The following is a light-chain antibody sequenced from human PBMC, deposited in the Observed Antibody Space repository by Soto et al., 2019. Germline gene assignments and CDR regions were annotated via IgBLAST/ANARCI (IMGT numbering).Light chain of an antibody. J-gene: IGKJ2*01. Sequence: DIQMTQSPSTSSASVGDRVTITCRASQSISSWLAWYQQKPGEAPKILIYKASSLESGVPSRFSGSGSGTEFTLTISSLQPDDFATYYCQQYDYYPYTFGQGTKLEIK. CDR2: KAS. V-gene: IGKV1-5*03. CDR1: QSISSW. CDR3: QQYDYYPYT.